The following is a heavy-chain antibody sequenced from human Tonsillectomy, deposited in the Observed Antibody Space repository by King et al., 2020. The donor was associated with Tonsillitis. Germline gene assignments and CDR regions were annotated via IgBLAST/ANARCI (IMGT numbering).Heavy chain of an antibody. J-gene: IGHJ4*02. V-gene: IGHV4-61*02. CDR3: ARNPEKRRFGGFSYYFDY. CDR2: IYTNGGT. Sequence: QLQESGPGLVKPSQTLSLTCTVSGGSINSGSYYWSWIRQPAGKGLEWIGRIYTNGGTNFNPSLKSRVTISVDTSKNQFSLKLTSVTAADTAVYYCARNPEKRRFGGFSYYFDYWGQGTLVTVSS. CDR1: GGSINSGSYY. D-gene: IGHD3-16*01.